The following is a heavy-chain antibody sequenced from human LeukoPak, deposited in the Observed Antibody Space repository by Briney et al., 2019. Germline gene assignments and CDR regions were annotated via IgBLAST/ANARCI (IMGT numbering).Heavy chain of an antibody. D-gene: IGHD2-2*01. V-gene: IGHV4-59*01. Sequence: SETLSLTCTVSGGSISINYWSWIRQPPGKGLEWIGHIYHSGITNYNPSLKSRVTISVDTSKNQFSLKLSSVTAADTAVYYCARDVGYCSSTSCYRRAAFDIWGQGTMVTVSS. CDR2: IYHSGIT. J-gene: IGHJ3*02. CDR1: GGSISINY. CDR3: ARDVGYCSSTSCYRRAAFDI.